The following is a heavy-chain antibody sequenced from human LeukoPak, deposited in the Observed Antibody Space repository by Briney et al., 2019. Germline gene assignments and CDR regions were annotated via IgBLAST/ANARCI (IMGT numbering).Heavy chain of an antibody. D-gene: IGHD4-11*01. CDR1: GGSFSGYY. J-gene: IGHJ3*02. CDR3: ARRVPTVTTPHDAFDI. Sequence: SETLSLTCAVYGGSFSGYYWSWIRQPPGKGLEWIGEINHSGSTNYNPSLKSRVTISVDPSQNQFSLKLSSVTAADTAVYYCARRVPTVTTPHDAFDIWGQGTMVTVSS. V-gene: IGHV4-34*01. CDR2: INHSGST.